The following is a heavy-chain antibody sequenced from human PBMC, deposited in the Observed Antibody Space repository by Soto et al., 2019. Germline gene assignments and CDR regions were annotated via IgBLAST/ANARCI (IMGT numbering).Heavy chain of an antibody. J-gene: IGHJ5*01. CDR1: GGSVTAHY. CDR3: AREMRDSHGYAWPRGCFDS. D-gene: IGHD1-1*01. V-gene: IGHV4-59*02. Sequence: PSETLSLTCSVSGGSVTAHYLTWIRQTPKRDLEWIGYFSYTGTTIYNPSLQRRVTMSVDTSKNHFSLELTSVTAADTAVHYCAREMRDSHGYAWPRGCFDSWGQGTLVTVSS. CDR2: FSYTGTT.